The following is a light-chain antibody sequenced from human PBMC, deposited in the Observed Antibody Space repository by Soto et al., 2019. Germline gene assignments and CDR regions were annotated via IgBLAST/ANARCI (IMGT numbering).Light chain of an antibody. CDR1: SSDIGDYNY. V-gene: IGLV2-14*01. CDR3: CSYTRSGTLI. CDR2: DVS. Sequence: QSALTQPASVSGSPGQSITISCVCTSSDIGDYNYVSWYQQHPGKVPKVIIYDVSNRPSGVSYRFSATKSGNTASLTISGLQAEDEADYYCCSYTRSGTLIFGTGTKLTVL. J-gene: IGLJ1*01.